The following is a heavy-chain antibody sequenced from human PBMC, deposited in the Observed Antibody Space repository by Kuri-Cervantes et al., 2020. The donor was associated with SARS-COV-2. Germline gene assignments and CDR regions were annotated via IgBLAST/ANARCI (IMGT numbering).Heavy chain of an antibody. CDR2: IYHSGST. D-gene: IGHD3-3*01. Sequence: GSLRLSCAVSGYSISSGYYWGWIRQPPGKGLEWIGSIYHSGSTYYNPSLKSRVTISVDTSKNQFSLKLSSVTAADTAVYYCARQRYDFWSGYYRDFDYWGQGTLVTVSS. J-gene: IGHJ4*02. V-gene: IGHV4-38-2*01. CDR3: ARQRYDFWSGYYRDFDY. CDR1: GYSISSGYY.